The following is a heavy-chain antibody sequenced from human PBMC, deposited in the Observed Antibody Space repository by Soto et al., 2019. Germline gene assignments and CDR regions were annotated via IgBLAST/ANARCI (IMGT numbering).Heavy chain of an antibody. Sequence: EVQLVESGGGLVEPGGSLRLSCAASGFSFNNAWMNWVRQAPGKGLEWVGRIKSKSDGGTTDYVAPVKGRITISRDDSKNTLYLQMNSLKTEDTAMYYCTTSIKSKVSGWGQGTLVTVSS. V-gene: IGHV3-15*07. CDR1: GFSFNNAW. CDR2: IKSKSDGGTT. J-gene: IGHJ4*02. CDR3: TTSIKSKVSG. D-gene: IGHD6-25*01.